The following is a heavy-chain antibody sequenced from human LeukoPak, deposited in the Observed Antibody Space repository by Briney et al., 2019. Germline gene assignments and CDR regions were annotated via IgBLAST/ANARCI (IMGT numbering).Heavy chain of an antibody. D-gene: IGHD1-26*01. CDR3: ARTRLSGGGYYYYYYYMDV. V-gene: IGHV4-34*01. Sequence: PAETLSLTCAVYGGSFSGYYWSWIRQPPGKGLECIGEINHSGSTNYNPSLKSRVTISVDTSKNQFSLKLSSVTAADTAVYYCARTRLSGGGYYYYYYYMDVWGKGTTVTVSS. J-gene: IGHJ6*03. CDR1: GGSFSGYY. CDR2: INHSGST.